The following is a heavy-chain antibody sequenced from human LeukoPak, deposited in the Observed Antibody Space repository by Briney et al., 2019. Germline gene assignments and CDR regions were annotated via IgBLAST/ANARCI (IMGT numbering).Heavy chain of an antibody. Sequence: GASVKVSCRASGYTFTSYYMHWVRQAPGQGLEWMGIINPSGGSTSYAQKFQGRVTMTRDTSTSTVYMELSSLRSEDTTVYYCARDLEWSTGGYWGQGTLVTVSS. CDR1: GYTFTSYY. D-gene: IGHD3-3*01. V-gene: IGHV1-46*01. CDR2: INPSGGST. J-gene: IGHJ4*02. CDR3: ARDLEWSTGGY.